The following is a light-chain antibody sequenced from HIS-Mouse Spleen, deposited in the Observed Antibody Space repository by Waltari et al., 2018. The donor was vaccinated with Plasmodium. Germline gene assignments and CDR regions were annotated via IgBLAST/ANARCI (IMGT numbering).Light chain of an antibody. Sequence: EIVLTQSPATLSLSPGERATLSCRASQRVSSYLAWYQQKPGQAPRLLIDDASLRATGSPARFSGSGSGTDFTLTISSLEPEEFAVYYCQQRSNWPRVLTFGGGTKVEIK. J-gene: IGKJ4*01. CDR1: QRVSSY. V-gene: IGKV3-11*01. CDR3: QQRSNWPRVLT. CDR2: DAS.